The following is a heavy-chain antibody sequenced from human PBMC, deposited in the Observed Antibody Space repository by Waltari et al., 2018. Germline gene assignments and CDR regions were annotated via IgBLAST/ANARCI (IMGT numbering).Heavy chain of an antibody. CDR1: GCTVGSHA. V-gene: IGHV3-23*01. Sequence: EVQLLESGGGFVQPGGSLRRSCAASGCTVGSHAVTWVRRAPGKGLEWVSDISAGGSTWYADSVKGRFTISRDNSKNTLFLQMNSLRAEDTALYYCAKWGYGSGSYYNDYWGQGTLVTVSS. J-gene: IGHJ4*02. CDR2: ISAGGST. D-gene: IGHD3-10*01. CDR3: AKWGYGSGSYYNDY.